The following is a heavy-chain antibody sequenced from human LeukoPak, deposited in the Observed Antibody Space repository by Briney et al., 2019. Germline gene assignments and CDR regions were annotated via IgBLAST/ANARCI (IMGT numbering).Heavy chain of an antibody. CDR3: ARDETYRGAFDI. V-gene: IGHV4-31*03. J-gene: IGHJ3*02. CDR2: IYYSGST. D-gene: IGHD5-12*01. Sequence: PSETLSLTCTVSGGSISSGGYYWSWIRQHPGKGLEWIGYIYYSGSTYYNPSLKSRVTISVDTSKNQFSLKLSSVTAADTAVYYCARDETYRGAFDIWGQGTMVTVSS. CDR1: GGSISSGGYY.